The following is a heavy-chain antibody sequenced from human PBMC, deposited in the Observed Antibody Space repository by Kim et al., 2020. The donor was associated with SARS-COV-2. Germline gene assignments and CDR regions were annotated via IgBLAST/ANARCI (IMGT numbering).Heavy chain of an antibody. Sequence: SETLSLTCAVSGGSISSSNWWSWVRQPPGKGLEWIGEIYHSGSTNYNPSLKSRVTISVDKSKNQFSLKLSSVTAADTAVYYCSRDIGPGIAAAATGYGIDVWGKGDAVTVSS. CDR3: SRDIGPGIAAAATGYGIDV. CDR1: GGSISSSNW. J-gene: IGHJ6*04. V-gene: IGHV4-4*02. D-gene: IGHD6-13*01. CDR2: IYHSGST.